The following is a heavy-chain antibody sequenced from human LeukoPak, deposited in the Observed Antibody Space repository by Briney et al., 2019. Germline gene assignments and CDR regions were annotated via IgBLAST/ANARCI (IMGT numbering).Heavy chain of an antibody. J-gene: IGHJ4*02. CDR1: GGSISSGAYY. Sequence: SQTLSRTCTVSGGSISSGAYYWSWIRQHPGKGLEWIGYFYYSGSTYYNPSLKSRVTISVDTSKNQFSLDLSSVTAADTAVYYCARDLGDGYLANDYWGQGTLVTVSS. CDR3: ARDLGDGYLANDY. D-gene: IGHD5-24*01. V-gene: IGHV4-31*03. CDR2: FYYSGST.